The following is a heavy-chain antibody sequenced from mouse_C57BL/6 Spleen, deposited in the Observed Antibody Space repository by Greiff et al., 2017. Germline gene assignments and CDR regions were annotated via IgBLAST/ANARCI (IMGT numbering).Heavy chain of an antibody. CDR1: GFTFSDYG. CDR3: ARNDYGGEFAY. J-gene: IGHJ3*01. V-gene: IGHV5-17*01. Sequence: EVQLVEPGGGLVKPGGSLKLSCAASGFTFSDYGMHWVRQAPEKGLEWVAYISRGSSTIYYANTMKGRFTISRDNAKNTLFLQLTSLTSEDTAMYYCARNDYGGEFAYWGQGTLVTVSA. CDR2: ISRGSSTI. D-gene: IGHD2-4*01.